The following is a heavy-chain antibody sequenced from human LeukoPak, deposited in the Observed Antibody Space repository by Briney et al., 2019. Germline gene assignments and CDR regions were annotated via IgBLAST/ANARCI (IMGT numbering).Heavy chain of an antibody. V-gene: IGHV3-48*01. Sequence: PGGSLRLSCAASGFTFSSYSMNWVRQAPGKGLEWVSYISSSSSTIYYADSVKGRFTISRDNAKNSLYLQMNSLGAEDTAVYYCARGRTILYWGQGTLVTVSS. J-gene: IGHJ4*02. CDR2: ISSSSSTI. D-gene: IGHD2-21*01. CDR3: ARGRTILY. CDR1: GFTFSSYS.